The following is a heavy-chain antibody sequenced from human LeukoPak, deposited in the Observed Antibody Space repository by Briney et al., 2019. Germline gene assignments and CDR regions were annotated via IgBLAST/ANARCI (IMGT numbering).Heavy chain of an antibody. CDR3: ARVAARTYLDY. CDR1: GFTFSSYG. V-gene: IGHV3-30*03. J-gene: IGHJ4*02. CDR2: ISYDGSNK. D-gene: IGHD6-6*01. Sequence: GGSLRLSCAASGFTFSSYGIDWVRQAPGKGLEWVAVISYDGSNKYYADSVKGRFTISRDNSENTLYLQMNSLRAEDTAVYYCARVAARTYLDYWGQGTLVTVSS.